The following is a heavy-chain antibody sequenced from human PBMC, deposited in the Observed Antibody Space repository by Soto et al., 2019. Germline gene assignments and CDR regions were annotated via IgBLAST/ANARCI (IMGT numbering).Heavy chain of an antibody. J-gene: IGHJ4*02. V-gene: IGHV3-30*18. CDR2: ISYDGSNK. Sequence: WWSLRLACSASVFTFSSDGMHWVRQAPGKGPERVAVISYDGSNKYYADSVKGRFTISRDNSKNALYLQMNSLRAEDTAVYYCAKGVPLDYWGQGTLVTVSS. CDR3: AKGVPLDY. CDR1: VFTFSSDG.